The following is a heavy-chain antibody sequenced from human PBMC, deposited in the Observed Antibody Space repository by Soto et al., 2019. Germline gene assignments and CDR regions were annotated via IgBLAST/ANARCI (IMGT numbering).Heavy chain of an antibody. CDR1: GFTFSSYA. D-gene: IGHD3-16*02. CDR3: AKDFVYYDYIWGSYPVDY. J-gene: IGHJ4*02. CDR2: ISGSGGST. Sequence: GGSLRLSCAASGFTFSSYAMSWVRQAPGKGLEWVSAISGSGGSTYYADSVKGRFTISRDNSKNTLYLQMNSLRAEDTAVYYCAKDFVYYDYIWGSYPVDYWGKGTLVTVSS. V-gene: IGHV3-23*01.